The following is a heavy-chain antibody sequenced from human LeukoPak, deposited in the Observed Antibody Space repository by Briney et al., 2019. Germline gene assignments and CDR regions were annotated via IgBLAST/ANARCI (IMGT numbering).Heavy chain of an antibody. CDR3: ARDHYYDSSGYYRGYGMDV. J-gene: IGHJ6*02. CDR2: IYYSGST. V-gene: IGHV4-31*03. CDR1: GGSISSGGYY. Sequence: TLSLTCTVSGGSISSGGYYWSWIRQHPGKGLEWIGYIYYSGSTYYNPSLKSRVTISVDTSKNQFSLKLSSVTAADTAVYYCARDHYYDSSGYYRGYGMDVWGQGTTVTVSS. D-gene: IGHD3-22*01.